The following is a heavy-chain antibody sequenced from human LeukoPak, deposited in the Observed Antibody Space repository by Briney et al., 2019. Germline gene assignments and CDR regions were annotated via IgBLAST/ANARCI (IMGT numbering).Heavy chain of an antibody. CDR1: GFTFSTSW. V-gene: IGHV3-7*01. CDR3: ARDRNKGATDY. D-gene: IGHD1-26*01. Sequence: PGGSLRLSCAASGFTFSTSWMSWVRQAPGKGLEWVANIGQDGSEKNHVDSVKGRFTISRDNAKNSLFLQMNSLRVEDTALYYCARDRNKGATDYWGQGTLVTLSS. CDR2: IGQDGSEK. J-gene: IGHJ4*02.